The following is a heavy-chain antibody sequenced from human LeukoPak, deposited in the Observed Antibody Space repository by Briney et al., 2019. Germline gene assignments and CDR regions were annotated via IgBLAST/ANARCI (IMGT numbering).Heavy chain of an antibody. CDR3: AVTDVDTAMGSFDY. J-gene: IGHJ4*02. CDR1: GGSFSGYY. V-gene: IGHV4-34*01. CDR2: INHSGST. Sequence: SETLSLTCAVYGGSFSGYYWSWIRQPPGKGLEWIGEINHSGSTNYNPSLKSRVTISVDTSKDQFSLKLSSVTAADTAVYYCAVTDVDTAMGSFDYWGQGTLVTVSS. D-gene: IGHD5-18*01.